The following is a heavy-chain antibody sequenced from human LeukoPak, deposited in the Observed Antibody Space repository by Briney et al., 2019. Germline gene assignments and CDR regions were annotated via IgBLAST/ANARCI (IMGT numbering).Heavy chain of an antibody. J-gene: IGHJ5*02. CDR2: ISSNGGST. V-gene: IGHV3-64*01. Sequence: GGSLRLSCAASGFTFSSYAMHWVRQAPGKGLEYVSAISSNGGSTYYANSVKGRFTISRDNSKNTLYLQMSSLRAEDMAVYYCARGYNWFDPWGQGTLVTVSS. CDR1: GFTFSSYA. CDR3: ARGYNWFDP.